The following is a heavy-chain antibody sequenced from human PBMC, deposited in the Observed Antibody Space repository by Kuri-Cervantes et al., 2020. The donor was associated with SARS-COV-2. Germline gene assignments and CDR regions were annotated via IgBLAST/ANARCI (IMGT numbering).Heavy chain of an antibody. CDR2: ISXXGGX. V-gene: IGHV4-59*01. J-gene: IGHJ3*02. D-gene: IGHD3-22*01. Sequence: SETLSXXCTXSGXXXTIYYWXWIRQSPGKGXEWXXYISXXGGXXXNPSLKSRVTXSVDISKNQFSLXXNSVNAADTAVYYCARXXPFRRLVVIXKGGAFDIWGQGTMVTVSS. CDR1: GXXXTIYY. CDR3: ARXXPFRRLVVIXKGGAFDI.